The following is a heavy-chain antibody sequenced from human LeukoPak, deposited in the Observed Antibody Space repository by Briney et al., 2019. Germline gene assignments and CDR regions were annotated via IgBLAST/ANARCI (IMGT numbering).Heavy chain of an antibody. D-gene: IGHD1-26*01. Sequence: PGGSLRLSCAVSGFTFSDNWMSWVRQAPGKGLEWVANIKEDGSEKNYVDSVKGRFTISRDNAKNSLYLQMNSQRAEDTAVYYCARSSRADSGNYYRSFDYWGQGTLVTVSS. CDR2: IKEDGSEK. J-gene: IGHJ4*02. CDR3: ARSSRADSGNYYRSFDY. V-gene: IGHV3-7*05. CDR1: GFTFSDNW.